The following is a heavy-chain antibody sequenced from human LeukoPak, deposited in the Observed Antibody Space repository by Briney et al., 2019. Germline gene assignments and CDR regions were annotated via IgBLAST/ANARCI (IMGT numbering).Heavy chain of an antibody. D-gene: IGHD3-16*01. Sequence: PVGSLRVSCVASVFTFTDHLRNWGRQAPGGGLVWISSIGGDGIAFYADSVKGRFTASKADARKSMYLQMNSLRVEDKAVYYCAKDRANWAIDDWGKGTQVTVYS. V-gene: IGHV3-69-1*01. CDR2: IGGDGIA. J-gene: IGHJ4*02. CDR1: VFTFTDHL. CDR3: AKDRANWAIDD.